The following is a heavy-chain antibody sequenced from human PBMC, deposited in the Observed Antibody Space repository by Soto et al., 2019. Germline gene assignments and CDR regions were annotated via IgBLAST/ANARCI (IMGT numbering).Heavy chain of an antibody. J-gene: IGHJ4*02. CDR2: LYYSGRI. Sequence: PSETLSLTCTVSCGSVSSGNYYWSWIRQPPGKGLQWIGYLYYSGRINYNPSLRSRVTISADTSKNQFSLKMSSVTAADTAVYYCARDPGYDSSGYFVDYWGQGALVTVSS. CDR1: CGSVSSGNYY. CDR3: ARDPGYDSSGYFVDY. V-gene: IGHV4-61*01. D-gene: IGHD3-22*01.